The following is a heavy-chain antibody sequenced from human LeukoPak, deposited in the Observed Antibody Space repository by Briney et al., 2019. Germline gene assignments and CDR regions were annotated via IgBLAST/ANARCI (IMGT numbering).Heavy chain of an antibody. CDR2: ISAYNGNT. D-gene: IGHD6-13*01. Sequence: GASVKVSCKASGYTFTSYGISWVRQAPGQGLEWMGWISAYNGNTNYAQKLQGRVTMTTDTSTSTAYMELRSLRSDDTAVYYCARDSSSWSVLRTDRNWFDPWGQGTLVTVSS. CDR3: ARDSSSWSVLRTDRNWFDP. J-gene: IGHJ5*02. V-gene: IGHV1-18*01. CDR1: GYTFTSYG.